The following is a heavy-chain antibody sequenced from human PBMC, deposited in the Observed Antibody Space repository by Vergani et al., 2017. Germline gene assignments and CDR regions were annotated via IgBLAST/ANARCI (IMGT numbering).Heavy chain of an antibody. D-gene: IGHD4-17*01. CDR3: ATWTTVTTTVYYYGMDV. CDR2: ISSSSSYI. V-gene: IGHV3-21*01. Sequence: EVQLVESGGGLVKPGGSLRLSCAASGFTFSSYSMNWVRQAPGKGLEWVSSISSSSSYIYYADSVKGRFTISRDNANNSLYLQMNSLRAEDTAVYYCATWTTVTTTVYYYGMDVGRQGTTVTVSS. J-gene: IGHJ6*01. CDR1: GFTFSSYS.